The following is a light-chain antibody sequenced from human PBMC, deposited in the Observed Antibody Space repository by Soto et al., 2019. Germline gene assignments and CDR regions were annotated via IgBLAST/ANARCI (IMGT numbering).Light chain of an antibody. CDR2: AAS. CDR1: QSFRSSY. CDR3: HQRQSWPRT. V-gene: IGKV3D-20*02. J-gene: IGKJ1*01. Sequence: EIVLTQSPGTLSLSPGERATLSCRASQSFRSSYLAWYQQRPGQAPRLLIYAASRRATGIPDRFSASGSGTDFTLTISDVQPEDFALYYCHQRQSWPRTFGQGTKVDIK.